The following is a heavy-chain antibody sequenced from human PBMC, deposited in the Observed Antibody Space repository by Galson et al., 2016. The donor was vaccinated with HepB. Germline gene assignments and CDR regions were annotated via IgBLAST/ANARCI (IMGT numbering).Heavy chain of an antibody. CDR1: RYSFRNYW. CDR2: IFPDDSDT. V-gene: IGHV5-51*01. CDR3: ATVTKAGATAFDF. D-gene: IGHD4-17*01. J-gene: IGHJ3*01. Sequence: HSGAEAKKHGHSLKISCEGSRYSFRNYWIGCVRPMPGKALAWMGIIFPDDSDTRYIPSFQGQVTISADKSTSTAYVHWSNLKASDTAMHYCATVTKAGATAFDFWGQGTMVTVSS.